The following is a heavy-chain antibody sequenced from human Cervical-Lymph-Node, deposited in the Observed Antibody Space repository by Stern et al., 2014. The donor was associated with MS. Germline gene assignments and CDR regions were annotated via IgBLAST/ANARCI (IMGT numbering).Heavy chain of an antibody. CDR1: GYTFTGYY. CDR2: IIPNNGDT. CDR3: AKDGYNY. J-gene: IGHJ4*02. Sequence: VQLEESGVEVKKPGASVKVSCKASGYTFTGYYIHWVRQAPGQGLEWMGWIIPNNGDTNYAQNFQGRVTMTRDTSISTAYMELSRLRSDDTAVYYCAKDGYNYWGQGTLVTVSS. V-gene: IGHV1-2*02. D-gene: IGHD5-24*01.